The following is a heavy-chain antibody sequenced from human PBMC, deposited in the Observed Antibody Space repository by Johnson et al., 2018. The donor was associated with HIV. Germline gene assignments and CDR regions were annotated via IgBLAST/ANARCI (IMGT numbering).Heavy chain of an antibody. CDR1: GFTFSSYG. CDR2: IRYDGSNK. V-gene: IGHV3-30*02. J-gene: IGHJ3*02. Sequence: QMLLVESGVGVVQPGGSLRLSCAASGFTFSSYGMHWVRQAPGKGLEWVAFIRYDGSNKYYADSVKGRFTISRDNSKNTLYLQMNSLRAEDTAVYYCARGRIYGAFAFDIWGQGTMVTVSS. D-gene: IGHD3-10*01. CDR3: ARGRIYGAFAFDI.